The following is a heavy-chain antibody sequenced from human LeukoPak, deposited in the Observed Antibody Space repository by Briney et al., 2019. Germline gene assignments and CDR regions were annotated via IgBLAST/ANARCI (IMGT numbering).Heavy chain of an antibody. CDR1: GGSVSSGSYY. CDR3: ARGDYYDSGGFDY. V-gene: IGHV4-61*01. Sequence: PSETLSLTCTVSGGSVSSGSYYWSWIRQPPGKGLEWIGYIYYSGSTNYNPSLKSRVTISVDRSKNQFSLKLSSVTAADTAVYYCARGDYYDSGGFDYWGQGTLVTVSS. J-gene: IGHJ4*02. CDR2: IYYSGST. D-gene: IGHD3-22*01.